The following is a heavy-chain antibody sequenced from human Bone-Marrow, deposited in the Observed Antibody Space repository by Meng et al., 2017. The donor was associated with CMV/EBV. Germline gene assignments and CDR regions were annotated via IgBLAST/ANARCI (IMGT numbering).Heavy chain of an antibody. V-gene: IGHV1-18*01. CDR1: GYTFTSFG. Sequence: VLSGPTLKSPGTSVTVYCKAFGYTFTSFGISGVRQSPGQGLHWMAWINAYNGNTNYAQKFQGRVTMTTDTSTSTAYMELRSLRSDDTAVYYCARDVVGAVGYFDYWGQGTLVTVSS. D-gene: IGHD1-26*01. CDR3: ARDVVGAVGYFDY. J-gene: IGHJ4*02. CDR2: INAYNGNT.